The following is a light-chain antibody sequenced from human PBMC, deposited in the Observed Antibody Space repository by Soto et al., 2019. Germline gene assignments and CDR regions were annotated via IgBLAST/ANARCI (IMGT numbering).Light chain of an antibody. Sequence: QLVLTQPPSVSGAPGQWVTISCTGNSSNIGAGYDVHWYQQLPGKAPKLLIFGNSHRPSGVPDRFFGSKSGTSASLAITGLQAEDEADYYCQSYDRSLSGSVFGGGTKVTVL. CDR3: QSYDRSLSGSV. CDR2: GNS. J-gene: IGLJ2*01. CDR1: SSNIGAGYD. V-gene: IGLV1-40*01.